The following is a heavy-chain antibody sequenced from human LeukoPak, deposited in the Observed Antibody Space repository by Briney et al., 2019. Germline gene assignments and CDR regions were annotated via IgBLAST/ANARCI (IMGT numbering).Heavy chain of an antibody. V-gene: IGHV4-59*01. CDR3: ARTSGSYYIDY. CDR1: GGSISSYY. Sequence: PSETLSLTCTVSGGSISSYYWSWIRQPPGKGLDWVGYIYYSGTTNYNPSLKSRVTISLDTSKKQLSLKLSSVTAADTAVYYCARTSGSYYIDYWGQGTLVTVSS. J-gene: IGHJ4*02. CDR2: IYYSGTT. D-gene: IGHD3-10*01.